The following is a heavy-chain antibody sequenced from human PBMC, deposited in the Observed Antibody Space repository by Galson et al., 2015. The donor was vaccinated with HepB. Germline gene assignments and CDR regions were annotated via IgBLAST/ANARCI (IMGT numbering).Heavy chain of an antibody. CDR2: ISPYNRDT. CDR1: GYTFSSYS. V-gene: IGHV1-18*01. CDR3: ARGALVVVVRGTLNNWFAP. Sequence: SVKVSCKASGYTFSSYSITWVRQAPGQGLEWVGWISPYNRDTNYARKLQGRVTMTTDTSTNTAYMELRSLRSDDTAVYYCARGALVVVVRGTLNNWFAPWGQGTLVTVSS. D-gene: IGHD2-15*01. J-gene: IGHJ5*02.